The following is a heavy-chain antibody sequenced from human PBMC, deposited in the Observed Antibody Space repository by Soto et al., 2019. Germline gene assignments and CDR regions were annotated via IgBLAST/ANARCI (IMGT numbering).Heavy chain of an antibody. CDR3: AASIFYYGMDV. CDR1: GYTFTNYW. J-gene: IGHJ6*02. Sequence: GESLKISCTGSGYTFTNYWIGWVRQMPGKGPEWMGIIYPGDSDTKYNPSFQGQVTISADKSITTTYLQWSSLKASDTAIYYCAASIFYYGMDVWGQGTTVTVS. V-gene: IGHV5-51*01. CDR2: IYPGDSDT.